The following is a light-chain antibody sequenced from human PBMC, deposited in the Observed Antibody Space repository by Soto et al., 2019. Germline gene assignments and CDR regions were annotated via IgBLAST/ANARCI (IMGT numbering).Light chain of an antibody. V-gene: IGKV3-15*01. Sequence: EIVLTQSPATLSLSPGERATLSCRASESVTNYLAWYQQKPGQAPRLLIYGASTRATGIPARFSGSGSGTEFTLTISSLQSEDFAVYYCQQYNNWPPLLTFGGGTKVDIK. CDR3: QQYNNWPPLLT. CDR2: GAS. J-gene: IGKJ4*01. CDR1: ESVTNY.